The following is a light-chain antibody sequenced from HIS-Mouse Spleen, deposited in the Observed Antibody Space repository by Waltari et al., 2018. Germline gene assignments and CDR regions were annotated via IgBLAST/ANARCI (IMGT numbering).Light chain of an antibody. J-gene: IGLJ2*01. CDR3: SSYTSSSTHVV. CDR2: EVS. Sequence: QSALTQPASVSGSPGQSITISCTGTSSDVGGSNYVSWYKQYPGKAPKLMIYEVSNRPSGVSNRFSGSKSGNTASLTISGLQAEDEADYYCSSYTSSSTHVVFGGGTKLTVL. V-gene: IGLV2-14*01. CDR1: SSDVGGSNY.